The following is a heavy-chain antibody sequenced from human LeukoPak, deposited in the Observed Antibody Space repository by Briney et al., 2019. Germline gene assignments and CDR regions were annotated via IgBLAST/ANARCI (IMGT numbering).Heavy chain of an antibody. V-gene: IGHV4-4*07. CDR3: ARDAEHSYGSRFDP. J-gene: IGHJ5*02. D-gene: IGHD5-18*01. Sequence: SETLSLTCAVSGGSISTYHWNWIRQRAGKGLEWIGSIQFGGTTNYNPSLRSRATMSVDTSKNQFSLNLDSVTAADTGVYYCARDAEHSYGSRFDPWGLGTLVTVSS. CDR2: IQFGGTT. CDR1: GGSISTYH.